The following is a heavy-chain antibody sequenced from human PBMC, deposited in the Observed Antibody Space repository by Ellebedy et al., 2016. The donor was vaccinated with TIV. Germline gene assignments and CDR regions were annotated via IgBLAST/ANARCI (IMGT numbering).Heavy chain of an antibody. CDR1: GYSFTSYW. Sequence: GESLKISCKGSGYSFTSYWIGWVRQMPGKGLEWMGIIYPGDSDTRYSPSFQGQVTISADKSISTAYLQWSSLKASDTAMYYCARLGDCSSTSCPSRLDYWGQGTLVTVSS. J-gene: IGHJ4*02. D-gene: IGHD2-2*01. CDR3: ARLGDCSSTSCPSRLDY. CDR2: IYPGDSDT. V-gene: IGHV5-51*01.